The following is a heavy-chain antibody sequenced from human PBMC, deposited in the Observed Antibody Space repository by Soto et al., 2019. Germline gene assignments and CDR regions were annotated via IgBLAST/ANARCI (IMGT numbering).Heavy chain of an antibody. D-gene: IGHD6-19*01. V-gene: IGHV3-23*05. CDR1: GFTFGNHA. Sequence: PGGSLRLSCAASGFTFGNHAMMWARQAPGKGLEWVSTIDGPTTNTHYSDSVNGRFTISRDNSNNRVDLQMNGLRAEDTAVYYRVTWLSAHFDYWGRGTLVTVSS. CDR2: IDGPTTNT. CDR3: VTWLSAHFDY. J-gene: IGHJ4*02.